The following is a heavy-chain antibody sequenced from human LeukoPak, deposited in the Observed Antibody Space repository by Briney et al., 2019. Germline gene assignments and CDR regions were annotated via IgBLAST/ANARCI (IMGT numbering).Heavy chain of an antibody. D-gene: IGHD5-18*01. CDR1: GYTFTSYY. CDR2: INPSGGST. V-gene: IGHV1-46*01. Sequence: ASVKVSCKASGYTFTSYYMHWVRQAPGQGLEWMGIINPSGGSTSCAQKFQGRVTMTRDTSTSTVYMELSSLRSEDTAVYYCARDVPTGDTAMAYYFDYWGQGTLVTVSS. J-gene: IGHJ4*02. CDR3: ARDVPTGDTAMAYYFDY.